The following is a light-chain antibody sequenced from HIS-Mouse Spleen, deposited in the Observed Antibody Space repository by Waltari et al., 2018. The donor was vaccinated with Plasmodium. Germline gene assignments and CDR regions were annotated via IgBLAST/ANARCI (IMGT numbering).Light chain of an antibody. J-gene: IGKJ1*01. Sequence: DIQMTQSPSSLSASVGDRVTITCRASQSISSYLNWYQQKPGKAPKLRIYAASSLQSVVPSRFSGSGSGTDFTLSISSLQPEDCATYYCQQGYSTWTFGQGTKVEIK. CDR1: QSISSY. CDR2: AAS. CDR3: QQGYSTWT. V-gene: IGKV1-39*01.